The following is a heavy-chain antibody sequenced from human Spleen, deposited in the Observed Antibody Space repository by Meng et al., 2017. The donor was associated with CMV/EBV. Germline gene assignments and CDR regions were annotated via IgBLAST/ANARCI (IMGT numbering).Heavy chain of an antibody. J-gene: IGHJ4*02. CDR1: GGSFSAYY. D-gene: IGHD3-3*01. CDR3: ARVYDFRDFDY. Sequence: SETLSLTCAVYGGSFSAYYWNWIRQPPGKGLEWIGEINHSGSTNYNPSLKSRVTISVDTSKNQFSLKLSSVTAADTAVYYCARVYDFRDFDYWGQGTLVTVSS. V-gene: IGHV4-34*01. CDR2: INHSGST.